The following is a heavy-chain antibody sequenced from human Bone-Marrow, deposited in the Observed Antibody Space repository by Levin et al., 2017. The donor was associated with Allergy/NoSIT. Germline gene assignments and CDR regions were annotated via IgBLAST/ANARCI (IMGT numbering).Heavy chain of an antibody. CDR1: GYSFTSYW. Sequence: GGSLRLSCKGSGYSFTSYWIGWVRQMPGKGLEWMGIIYPGDSDTRYSPSFQGQVTISADKSISTAYLQWSSLKASDTAMYYCARLSIYGGKPGDAFDIWGQGTMVTVSS. CDR2: IYPGDSDT. CDR3: ARLSIYGGKPGDAFDI. V-gene: IGHV5-51*01. J-gene: IGHJ3*02. D-gene: IGHD4-23*01.